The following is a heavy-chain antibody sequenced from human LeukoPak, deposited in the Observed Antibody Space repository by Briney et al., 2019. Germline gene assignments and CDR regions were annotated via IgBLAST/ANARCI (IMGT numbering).Heavy chain of an antibody. CDR2: ISSSSSYI. V-gene: IGHV3-21*01. D-gene: IGHD6-25*01. J-gene: IGHJ2*01. CDR3: ARDGLAAATLHWCFDL. Sequence: GGSLRLSCAASGFTFSSYSMNWVRQAPGKGLEWVSSISSSSSYIYYTDSVKGRFTLSRDNAKKSLYLQMNSLRAEDTAVYYCARDGLAAATLHWCFDLWGRGTLVTVSS. CDR1: GFTFSSYS.